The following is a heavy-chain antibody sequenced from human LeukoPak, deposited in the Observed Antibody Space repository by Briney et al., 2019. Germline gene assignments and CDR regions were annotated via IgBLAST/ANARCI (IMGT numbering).Heavy chain of an antibody. J-gene: IGHJ4*02. CDR3: AKGGACSSTSCYSVDY. V-gene: IGHV3-30*02. Sequence: GGSLRLSCAASGFTFNTYAMHWVRQAPGKGLEWVAVIRYDGSNKYYADSVKGRFTISRDNSKNTLYLQMNSLRAEDTAVYYCAKGGACSSTSCYSVDYWGQGTLVTVSS. D-gene: IGHD2-2*01. CDR1: GFTFNTYA. CDR2: IRYDGSNK.